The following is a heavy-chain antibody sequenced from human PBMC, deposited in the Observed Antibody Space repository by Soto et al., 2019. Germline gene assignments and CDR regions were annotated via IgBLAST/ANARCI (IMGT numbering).Heavy chain of an antibody. V-gene: IGHV1-46*03. CDR3: SRVDPGETSPFDH. CDR1: GYIFTSYY. Sequence: ASVKVSCKASGYIFTSYYIHWVRQAPGQGHEWMGWINPFDGSRMFAQSFQGRVTMTRDTSTSTVYMEVSSLRSEDTAVYYCSRVDPGETSPFDHWG. D-gene: IGHD3-10*01. CDR2: INPFDGSR. J-gene: IGHJ4*01.